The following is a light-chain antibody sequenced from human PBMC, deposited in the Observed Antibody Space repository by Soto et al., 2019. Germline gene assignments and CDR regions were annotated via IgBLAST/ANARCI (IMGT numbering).Light chain of an antibody. CDR2: AAS. CDR3: QQSYSTPRHT. Sequence: DIQMTQSPCSLSASVGDRVTITCRASQSISSYLNWYQQKPGKAPKLLIYAASSLQGGVPSRFSGSGSGTDFTLTISSLQPEDFATYYCQQSYSTPRHTFGGGTKVDI. J-gene: IGKJ4*01. V-gene: IGKV1-39*01. CDR1: QSISSY.